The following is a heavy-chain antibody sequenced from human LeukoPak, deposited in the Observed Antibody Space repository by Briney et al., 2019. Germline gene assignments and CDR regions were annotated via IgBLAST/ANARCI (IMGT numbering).Heavy chain of an antibody. D-gene: IGHD3-22*01. CDR3: AKGPITMIVVVMTYFDY. J-gene: IGHJ4*02. CDR2: IRYDGSNK. V-gene: IGHV3-30*02. Sequence: GGSLRLSCAPAGFTFSSYGMHWVRQAPGKGLEWVAFIRYDGSNKYYTDSVKGRFTISRDNSKNTLYLQMNSLRAEDTAVYYCAKGPITMIVVVMTYFDYWGQGTLVTVSS. CDR1: GFTFSSYG.